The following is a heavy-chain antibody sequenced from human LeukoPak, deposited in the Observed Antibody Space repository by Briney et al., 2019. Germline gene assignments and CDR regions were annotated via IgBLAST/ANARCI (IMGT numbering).Heavy chain of an antibody. J-gene: IGHJ4*02. V-gene: IGHV4-59*06. D-gene: IGHD2-21*02. CDR3: ARVAYCGGDCYSGYFDY. CDR2: IYYSGST. CDR1: GGSISSYY. Sequence: SETLSLTCTVSGGSISSYYWSWIRQHPGKGLEWIGYIYYSGSTYYNPSLKSRITISVDTSKNQFSLKLTSVTAADTAVYYCARVAYCGGDCYSGYFDYWGQGTLVTVSS.